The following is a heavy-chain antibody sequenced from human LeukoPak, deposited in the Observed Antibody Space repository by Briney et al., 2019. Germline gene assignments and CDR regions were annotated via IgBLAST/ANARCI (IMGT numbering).Heavy chain of an antibody. Sequence: PSETLSLACTVSGGSISSYYWGWIRQPPGKGLEWIGYIYYSGSTNYNPSLKSRVTISVDTSKNQFSLKLSSVTAADTAVYYCARGTHYYDFWSGYPTSSYYFDYWGQGTLVTVSS. CDR3: ARGTHYYDFWSGYPTSSYYFDY. D-gene: IGHD3-3*01. V-gene: IGHV4-59*01. CDR2: IYYSGST. CDR1: GGSISSYY. J-gene: IGHJ4*02.